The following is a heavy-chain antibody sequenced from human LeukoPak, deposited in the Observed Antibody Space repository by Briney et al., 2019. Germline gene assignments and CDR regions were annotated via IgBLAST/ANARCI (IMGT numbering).Heavy chain of an antibody. CDR1: GFTFSSYW. V-gene: IGHV3-7*01. J-gene: IGHJ4*02. CDR3: ARAVWGSFDY. Sequence: GGSLRLSCAVSGFTFSSYWMSWVRQAPGKGLEWVANIKQDGSEKYYVDSVKGRFTISRDNAKNSLYLQMNSLRAEDTAVYYCARAVWGSFDYWGQGTLVTVSS. D-gene: IGHD7-27*01. CDR2: IKQDGSEK.